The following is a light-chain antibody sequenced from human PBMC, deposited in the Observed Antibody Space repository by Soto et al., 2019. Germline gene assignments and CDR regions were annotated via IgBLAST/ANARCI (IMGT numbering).Light chain of an antibody. J-gene: IGKJ1*01. Sequence: DIQMTQSPSAMSASVGDRVTITCRASQGINDNLAWFQQKPGQVPKRLIYGAFSLQRGVPSRFSGSGSGTEFTLTISSLQPEDFATYYCQQYNSYSPWTLGQGTKVDI. CDR2: GAF. CDR1: QGINDN. V-gene: IGKV1-17*03. CDR3: QQYNSYSPWT.